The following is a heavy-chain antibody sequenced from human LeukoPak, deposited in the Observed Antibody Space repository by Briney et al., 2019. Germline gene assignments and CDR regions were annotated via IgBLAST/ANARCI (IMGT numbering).Heavy chain of an antibody. CDR3: AKAVMTTVTFFDY. CDR2: IWYDGSNK. J-gene: IGHJ4*02. CDR1: GFTFSSYG. V-gene: IGHV3-33*06. Sequence: GGSLRLSCAASGFTFSSYGMHWVRQAPGKGLEWVAVIWYDGSNKYYADSAKGRFTISRDNSKNTLYLQMNSLRAEDTAVYYCAKAVMTTVTFFDYWGQGTLVTVSS. D-gene: IGHD4-17*01.